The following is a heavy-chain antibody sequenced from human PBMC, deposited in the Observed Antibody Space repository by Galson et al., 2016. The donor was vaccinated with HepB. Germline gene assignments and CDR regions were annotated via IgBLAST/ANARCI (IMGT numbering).Heavy chain of an antibody. D-gene: IGHD2/OR15-2a*01. CDR3: ATLLYGNSALAY. CDR2: IYNSGST. J-gene: IGHJ4*02. CDR1: GGSISSGDYY. Sequence: LSLTCTVSGGSISSGDYYWSWIRQPPGKGLEWIGYIYNSGSTYYNPSLKSRVAILVDTSKNQFSLKLSSVTAADTAVFYCATLLYGNSALAYWGQGTLVTVSS. V-gene: IGHV4-30-4*01.